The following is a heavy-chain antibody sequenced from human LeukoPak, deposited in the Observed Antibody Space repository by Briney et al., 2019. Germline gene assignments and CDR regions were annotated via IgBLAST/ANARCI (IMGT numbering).Heavy chain of an antibody. Sequence: GASVKVSCKASGYTFTGYYIHWVRQAPGQRPEWLGWINPKSGGTNYAQQFQDGVTMTRDTSISSTYMELSRLKSDDTAVYYCVRDLGISGWYAPPLGYFDSWGQGTLVTVSS. D-gene: IGHD6-19*01. CDR2: INPKSGGT. CDR3: VRDLGISGWYAPPLGYFDS. CDR1: GYTFTGYY. V-gene: IGHV1-2*02. J-gene: IGHJ4*02.